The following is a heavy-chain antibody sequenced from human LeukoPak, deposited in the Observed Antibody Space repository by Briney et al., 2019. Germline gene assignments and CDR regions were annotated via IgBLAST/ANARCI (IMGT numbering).Heavy chain of an antibody. Sequence: GGSLRLSCAASGFTFSSYWMSWVRQAPGKGLEWVANIKQDGSEKYYVDSVKGRFTISRDNAKNSLYLQMNSLRAEDTAVYYCARDTTEFGGVIVIFDYWGQGTLVTVSS. CDR2: IKQDGSEK. J-gene: IGHJ4*02. CDR3: ARDTTEFGGVIVIFDY. CDR1: GFTFSSYW. D-gene: IGHD3-16*02. V-gene: IGHV3-7*01.